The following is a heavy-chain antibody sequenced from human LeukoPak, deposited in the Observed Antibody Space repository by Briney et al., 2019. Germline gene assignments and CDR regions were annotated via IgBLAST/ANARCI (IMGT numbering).Heavy chain of an antibody. J-gene: IGHJ5*02. V-gene: IGHV4-4*07. Sequence: LSXTXXXXGXSXSSYYWSGIRQPAGKGVEGIGRIYTSGSTNYNPSLKSRVTMSVDTSKNQFSLKLSSVTAADTAVYYCARDGGAARLSGFDPWGQGTLVTVSS. D-gene: IGHD6-6*01. CDR1: GXSXSSYY. CDR3: ARDGGAARLSGFDP. CDR2: IYTSGST.